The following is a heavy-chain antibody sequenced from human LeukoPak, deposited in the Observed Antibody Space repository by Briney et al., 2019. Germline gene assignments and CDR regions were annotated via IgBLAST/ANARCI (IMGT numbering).Heavy chain of an antibody. J-gene: IGHJ4*02. Sequence: GGSLRLSCAASRFTFSIYGMHWVRQAPGKGPEWVAFIQHDGSDIYYVDSVKGRFTISRDNSKNTLYLQMNNLRTEDTAMYYCARVCSNNFYRSDFCGQGTLVTVSS. CDR2: IQHDGSDI. V-gene: IGHV3-30*02. D-gene: IGHD2-2*01. CDR1: RFTFSIYG. CDR3: ARVCSNNFYRSDF.